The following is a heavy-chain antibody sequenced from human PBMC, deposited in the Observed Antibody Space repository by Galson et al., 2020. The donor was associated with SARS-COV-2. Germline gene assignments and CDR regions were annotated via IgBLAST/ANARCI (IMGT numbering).Heavy chain of an antibody. Sequence: WGSLRLSCAASGFTFSSYAIHWVRQAPGKGLEYVSAISSNGGSTYYANSVKGRFTISRDNSKNPVYLQMGSLRAEDMAVYYCARGLITYSSSAPVWFDPWGQGTLVTVSS. CDR2: ISSNGGST. D-gene: IGHD6-13*01. CDR3: ARGLITYSSSAPVWFDP. J-gene: IGHJ5*02. V-gene: IGHV3-64*01. CDR1: GFTFSSYA.